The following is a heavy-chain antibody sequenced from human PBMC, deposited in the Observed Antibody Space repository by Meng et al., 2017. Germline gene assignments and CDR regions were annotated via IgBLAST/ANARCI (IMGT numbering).Heavy chain of an antibody. Sequence: VQLVQCGDEVKKPGASVKVYCKASGYTFTGYYMHWVRQAPGQGLEWMGRINPNGGGTNYAQKFQGRVTMTRDTSISTAYMELSRLISDDTAVYYCARDSATGDFWGQGTLVTVSS. CDR3: ARDSATGDF. V-gene: IGHV1-2*06. D-gene: IGHD5-12*01. CDR1: GYTFTGYY. J-gene: IGHJ4*02. CDR2: INPNGGGT.